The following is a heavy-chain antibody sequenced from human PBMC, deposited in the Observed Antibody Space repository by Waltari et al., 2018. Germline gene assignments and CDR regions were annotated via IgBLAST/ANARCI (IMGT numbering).Heavy chain of an antibody. D-gene: IGHD3-9*01. Sequence: QVQLQESGPGLVKPSETLSLTCSVSGAYFESSSHYWGWVRQPPGKGMEWIGSIYYSGSTDSTPTLKSRVNMSVDTANYQCSLKVTSVTAADTAIYYCARTAYDHLTGYPTLDHWGQGILVTVSS. J-gene: IGHJ4*02. CDR3: ARTAYDHLTGYPTLDH. V-gene: IGHV4-39*07. CDR1: GAYFESSSHY. CDR2: IYYSGST.